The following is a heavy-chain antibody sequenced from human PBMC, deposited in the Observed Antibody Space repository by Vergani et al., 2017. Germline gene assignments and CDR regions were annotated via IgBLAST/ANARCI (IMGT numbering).Heavy chain of an antibody. CDR1: GGTFSSYA. J-gene: IGHJ6*02. V-gene: IGHV1-69*04. Sequence: QVQLVQSGAEVKKPGSSVKVSCKASGGTFSSYAISWVRQAPGQGLEWMGRIIPILGTANYAQKFQGRVTMTTDTSTSTAYMELRSLRSDDTAVYYCARDDSGYDWDYYYGMDVWGQGTTVTVSS. CDR3: ARDDSGYDWDYYYGMDV. CDR2: IIPILGTA. D-gene: IGHD5-12*01.